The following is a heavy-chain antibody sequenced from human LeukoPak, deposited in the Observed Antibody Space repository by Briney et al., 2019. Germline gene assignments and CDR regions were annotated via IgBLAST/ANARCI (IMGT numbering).Heavy chain of an antibody. CDR3: ARLASGSYGPLTPFDY. Sequence: KPSETLSLTCTVSGGSISSSGHYWGWIRQPPGKGLEWIGSLHYSGSTYHNPSLKSRITISANTSNNQFSLKLSSVAAADTAVYYSARLASGSYGPLTPFDYWGQGTLVTVSS. D-gene: IGHD1-26*01. CDR1: GGSISSSGHY. CDR2: LHYSGST. J-gene: IGHJ4*02. V-gene: IGHV4-39*01.